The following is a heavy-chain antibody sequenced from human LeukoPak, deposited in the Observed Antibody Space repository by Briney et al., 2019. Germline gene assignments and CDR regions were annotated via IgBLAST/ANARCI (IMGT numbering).Heavy chain of an antibody. CDR3: ARGTRYFDWLSYFDY. CDR1: GGTFSSYA. V-gene: IGHV1-69*05. D-gene: IGHD3-9*01. CDR2: IIPIFGTA. J-gene: IGHJ4*02. Sequence: SVKVSCKASGGTFSSYAISWVRQAPGQGLEWMGGIIPIFGTANYAQKFQGRVTITTDESTSIAYMELSSLRSEDTAVYYCARGTRYFDWLSYFDYWGQGTLVTVSS.